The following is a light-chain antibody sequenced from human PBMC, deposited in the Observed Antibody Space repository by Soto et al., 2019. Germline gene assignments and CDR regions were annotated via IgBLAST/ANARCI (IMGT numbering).Light chain of an antibody. Sequence: IVLTQSSGTLSLPPGERATLSCRASESVSSSHLAWYQQKPGQAPRLLIYGASSRATGIPDRFSGSGSGTDFTLTISRLEPEDFVVYYCQQYGSSPPLTFGGGTKVDIK. CDR3: QQYGSSPPLT. CDR2: GAS. J-gene: IGKJ4*01. V-gene: IGKV3-20*01. CDR1: ESVSSSH.